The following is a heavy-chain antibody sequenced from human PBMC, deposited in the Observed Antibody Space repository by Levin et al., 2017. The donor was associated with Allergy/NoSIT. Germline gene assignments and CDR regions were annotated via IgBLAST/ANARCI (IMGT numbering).Heavy chain of an antibody. CDR3: ARDPESCSGGSCLHFDH. Sequence: PGGSLRLSCAASGFTFNLHGMHWVRQAPGKGLEWVAVIWWDGSNKFYADSVRGRFTISRDNSGNALYLQMNSLRAEDKAVYYCARDPESCSGGSCLHFDHWGQGTLVTVSS. V-gene: IGHV3-33*01. J-gene: IGHJ4*02. CDR2: IWWDGSNK. CDR1: GFTFNLHG. D-gene: IGHD2-15*01.